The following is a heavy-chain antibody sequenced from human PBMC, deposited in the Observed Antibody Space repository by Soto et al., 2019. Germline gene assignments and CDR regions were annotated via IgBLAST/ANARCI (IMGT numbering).Heavy chain of an antibody. J-gene: IGHJ4*02. V-gene: IGHV1-18*01. CDR2: ISAYNGNT. CDR1: GYTFTSYG. CDR3: ARASDYGYKYYFDY. D-gene: IGHD4-17*01. Sequence: QVQLVQSGAEVKKPGASVKVSCKASGYTFTSYGISWVRQAPGQGLEWMGWISAYNGNTNYAQRLEGRVTMTPETSTSTAYMELRSLRSDDTAVYYCARASDYGYKYYFDYWGQGTLVTVSS.